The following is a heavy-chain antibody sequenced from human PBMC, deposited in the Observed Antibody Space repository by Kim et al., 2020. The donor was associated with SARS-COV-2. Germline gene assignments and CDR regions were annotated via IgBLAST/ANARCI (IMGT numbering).Heavy chain of an antibody. CDR2: IKSDGSNT. D-gene: IGHD4-17*01. V-gene: IGHV3-74*03. Sequence: GVSLRLSCAASGFTFSSYWMHWVRQAPGKGLVWVSHIKSDGSNTMYADSVKGRFTISRDNAKNTLYLQMNSLRAEDTAVYYCARTGRDYGDYGFGAFDIWGQGTMVTVSS. CDR3: ARTGRDYGDYGFGAFDI. J-gene: IGHJ3*02. CDR1: GFTFSSYW.